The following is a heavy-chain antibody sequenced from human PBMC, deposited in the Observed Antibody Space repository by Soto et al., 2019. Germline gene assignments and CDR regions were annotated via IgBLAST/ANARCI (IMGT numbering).Heavy chain of an antibody. J-gene: IGHJ4*02. CDR1: GFTFRGYN. CDR2: ISSGSSYA. Sequence: EVQLVESGGGLVKPGGSLRLSCAASGFTFRGYNMNWVRQAPGKGLEWVSSISSGSSYAHYADPVKGRFTISRDNTRNSLYLQINSLRAEDTAVYYCARGGPACSSTSCPFDYWGQGTLVTVSS. V-gene: IGHV3-21*01. CDR3: ARGGPACSSTSCPFDY. D-gene: IGHD2-2*01.